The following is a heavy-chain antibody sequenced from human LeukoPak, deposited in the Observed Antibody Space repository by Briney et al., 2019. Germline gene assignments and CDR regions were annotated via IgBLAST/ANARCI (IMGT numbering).Heavy chain of an antibody. J-gene: IGHJ4*02. CDR2: IRPGNSET. D-gene: IGHD5-24*01. V-gene: IGHV5-51*01. CDR3: ARQADGDKPRDY. CDR1: GYSFTSYW. Sequence: GESLKISCKGSGYSFTSYWIGWVRQMPGKGLEWMGIIRPGNSETRYSPSFQGQVTFSVDRSITTAYLQWSSLRASDTAIYYCARQADGDKPRDYWGQGTLVTVSS.